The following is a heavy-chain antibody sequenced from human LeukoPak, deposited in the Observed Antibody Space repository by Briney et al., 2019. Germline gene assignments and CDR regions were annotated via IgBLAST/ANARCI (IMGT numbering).Heavy chain of an antibody. D-gene: IGHD5-24*01. J-gene: IGHJ5*02. CDR3: VSQQLAPP. Sequence: QAGRSLRLSCAAAGFSFSKYWMSWVRQAPGKGLEWVANIKEDGSIEDYADSVKGQFTVSRDNAKNSLYLQMNSLRVEDTAVYYCVSQQLAPPWGQGTLVTVSS. V-gene: IGHV3-7*01. CDR1: GFSFSKYW. CDR2: IKEDGSIE.